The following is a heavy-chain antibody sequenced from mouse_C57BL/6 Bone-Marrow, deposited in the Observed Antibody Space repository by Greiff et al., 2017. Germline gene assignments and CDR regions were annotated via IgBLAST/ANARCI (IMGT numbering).Heavy chain of an antibody. D-gene: IGHD1-1*01. CDR1: GYTFTGYW. J-gene: IGHJ2*01. V-gene: IGHV1-9*01. CDR3: ARGVFLYYYGSSLDY. CDR2: ILPGSGST. Sequence: QVQLQQSGAELMKPGASVKLSCKATGYTFTGYWIEWVKQRPGHGLEWIGEILPGSGSTNYNEKFKGKATFTADTSSNTAYMQLSSLTTEYSAIYYCARGVFLYYYGSSLDYWGQGTTLTVSS.